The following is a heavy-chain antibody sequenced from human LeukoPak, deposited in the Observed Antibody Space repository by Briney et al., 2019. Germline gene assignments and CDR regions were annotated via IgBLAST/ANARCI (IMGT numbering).Heavy chain of an antibody. CDR1: GGSISNYY. V-gene: IGHV4-59*01. CDR3: ASPGIIRAGTDRGFDY. CDR2: ISYSGNT. D-gene: IGHD6-13*01. Sequence: PSETPSLTCTVSGGSISNYYWSWIRQPPGKGLEWIGFISYSGNTNYNPSLKSRVTISIDTSKSQFSLKLSSVTAADTAVYYCASPGIIRAGTDRGFDYWGQGTLVTVSS. J-gene: IGHJ4*02.